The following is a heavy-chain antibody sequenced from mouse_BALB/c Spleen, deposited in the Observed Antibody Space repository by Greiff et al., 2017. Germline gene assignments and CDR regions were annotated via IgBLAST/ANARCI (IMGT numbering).Heavy chain of an antibody. V-gene: IGHV1-5*01. CDR2: IYPGNSDT. Sequence: EVQLQQSGTVLARPGASVKMSCKASGYSFTSYWMHWVKQRPGQGLEWIGAIYPGNSDTSYNQKFKGKAKLTAVTSASTAYMELSSLTNEDSAVDYCTRWGGNYGGFAYWGQGTLVTVSA. CDR3: TRWGGNYGGFAY. CDR1: GYSFTSYW. J-gene: IGHJ3*01. D-gene: IGHD2-1*01.